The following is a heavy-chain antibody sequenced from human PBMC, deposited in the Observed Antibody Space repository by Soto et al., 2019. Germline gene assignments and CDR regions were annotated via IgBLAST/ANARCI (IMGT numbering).Heavy chain of an antibody. CDR3: ARVLSGWYLLDY. J-gene: IGHJ4*02. V-gene: IGHV1-3*01. D-gene: IGHD6-13*01. Sequence: ASVKVSCKASGYTFTSYAMHWVRQAPGQRLEWMGWINAGNGNTKYSQKFQGRVTITRDTSASTAYMELSSLRSEDTAVYYCARVLSGWYLLDYWGQGTLVTGSS. CDR2: INAGNGNT. CDR1: GYTFTSYA.